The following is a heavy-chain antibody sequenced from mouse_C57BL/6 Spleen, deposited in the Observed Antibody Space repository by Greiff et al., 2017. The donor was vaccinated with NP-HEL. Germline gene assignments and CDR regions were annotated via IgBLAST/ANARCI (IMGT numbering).Heavy chain of an antibody. J-gene: IGHJ4*01. CDR2: INPSNGGT. CDR3: ARGGDLLCYYYYAMDY. V-gene: IGHV1-53*01. D-gene: IGHD2-1*01. Sequence: VQLQQPGTELVKPGASVKLSCKASGYTFTSYWMHWVKQRPGQGLEWIGNINPSNGGTNYNEKFKSKATLTVDKSSSTAYMQLSSLTSEDSAVYYCARGGDLLCYYYYAMDYWGQGTSVTVSS. CDR1: GYTFTSYW.